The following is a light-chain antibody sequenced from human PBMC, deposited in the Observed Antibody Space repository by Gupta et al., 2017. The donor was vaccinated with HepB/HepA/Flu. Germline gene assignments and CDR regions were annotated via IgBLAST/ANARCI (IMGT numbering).Light chain of an antibody. CDR3: QSTDSAGKV. V-gene: IGLV3-25*03. J-gene: IGLJ3*02. CDR1: SLPKNF. CDR2: KDK. Sequence: SNKLSQTPSVSVSPGQTARITCSGDSLPKNFAYWYRQRPGQAPVLVIYKDKERPSGIPERFSGSSSGTIVTLTIRGVQAEDEDDYYCQSTDSAGKVFGGGTKLTVL.